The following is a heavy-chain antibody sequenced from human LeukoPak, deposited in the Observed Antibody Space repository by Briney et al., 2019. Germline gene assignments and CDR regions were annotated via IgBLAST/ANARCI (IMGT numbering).Heavy chain of an antibody. D-gene: IGHD3-22*01. V-gene: IGHV3-66*01. J-gene: IGHJ4*02. CDR1: GFTVSSNY. CDR3: ARKRYYYDSSGFHFDY. Sequence: GGSLRFSCAASGFTVSSNYMSWVRQAPGKGLEWVSVIYSGGSTYYADSVKGRFTISRDNSKNTLYLQMNSLRAEDTAVYYCARKRYYYDSSGFHFDYWGQGTLVTVSS. CDR2: IYSGGST.